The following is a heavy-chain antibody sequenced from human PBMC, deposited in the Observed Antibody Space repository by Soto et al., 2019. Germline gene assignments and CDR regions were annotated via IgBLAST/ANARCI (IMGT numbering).Heavy chain of an antibody. D-gene: IGHD2-15*01. V-gene: IGHV3-30-3*01. J-gene: IGHJ6*02. CDR3: ARAAVVAATPLCMDV. Sequence: QVQLVESGGGVVQPGRSLRLSCAASGFTFSSYAMHWVRQAPGKGLEWVAVISYDGSNKYYADSVKGRFTISRDNSKNTLYLQMNSLRAEDTAVYYCARAAVVAATPLCMDVWGQGTTVTVS. CDR1: GFTFSSYA. CDR2: ISYDGSNK.